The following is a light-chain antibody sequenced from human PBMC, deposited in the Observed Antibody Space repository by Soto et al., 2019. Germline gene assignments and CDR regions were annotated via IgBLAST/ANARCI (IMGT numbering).Light chain of an antibody. CDR3: QQYDTLPPT. V-gene: IGKV1-33*01. CDR2: DAS. J-gene: IGKJ2*01. Sequence: DIQMTQSPSSLSASVGDRVTITCQASQDISNYLNWYQQKPGKAPKLLIYDASNLETGAPSRFSRSGSGTDFIFTISSLQPEDIAKYYCQQYDTLPPTFGQGTKLEIK. CDR1: QDISNY.